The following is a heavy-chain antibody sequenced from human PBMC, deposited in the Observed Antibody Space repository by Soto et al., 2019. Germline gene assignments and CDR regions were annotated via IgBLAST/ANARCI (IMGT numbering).Heavy chain of an antibody. Sequence: QVQLQESGPRLVKPSETLSLTCIVSGGSISSYYWSWIRQPPGKGLEWIGYIYYSGSTNYNPSLKSRVTISVDTSKNQSSLKLSSVTAADTAVYYCARAVLPATAPFDSWGQGTLVTVSS. V-gene: IGHV4-59*01. CDR2: IYYSGST. CDR1: GGSISSYY. D-gene: IGHD2-2*01. CDR3: ARAVLPATAPFDS. J-gene: IGHJ4*02.